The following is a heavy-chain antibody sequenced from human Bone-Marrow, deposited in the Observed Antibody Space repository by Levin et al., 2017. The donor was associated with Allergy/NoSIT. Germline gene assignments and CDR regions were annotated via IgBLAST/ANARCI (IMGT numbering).Heavy chain of an antibody. D-gene: IGHD3-10*01. J-gene: IGHJ6*03. Sequence: GGSLRLSCAASGFTFSSYGMHWVRQAPGKGLEWVAVISYDGSNKYYADSVKGRFTISRDNSKNTLYLQMNSLRAEDTAVYYCAKDGVDYGSGSPTYYYYMDVWGKGTTVTVSS. CDR1: GFTFSSYG. CDR2: ISYDGSNK. V-gene: IGHV3-30*18. CDR3: AKDGVDYGSGSPTYYYYMDV.